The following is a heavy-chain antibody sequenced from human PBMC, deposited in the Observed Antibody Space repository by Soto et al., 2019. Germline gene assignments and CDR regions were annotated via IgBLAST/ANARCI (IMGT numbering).Heavy chain of an antibody. CDR2: INAGNGDT. J-gene: IGHJ2*01. V-gene: IGHV1-3*01. CDR1: GYTFTTSA. CDR3: VRAWYFDL. Sequence: QVQLVQSGAEVKKPGASVKVSCKASGYTFTTSAMHWVRQAPGQRLEWMGWINAGNGDTKYSQNFQGRVTISRDTSANTAYMELSSLISEDTAVYYCVRAWYFDLWGRGTLVTVSS.